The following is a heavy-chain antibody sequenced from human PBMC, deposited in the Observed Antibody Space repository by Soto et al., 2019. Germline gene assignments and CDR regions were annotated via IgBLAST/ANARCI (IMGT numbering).Heavy chain of an antibody. CDR2: IYSSGTT. CDR1: GASISSYY. V-gene: IGHV4-59*08. J-gene: IGHJ4*02. CDR3: ARNRCSSTACFGPHFDY. Sequence: SETLSLTCTVSGASISSYYWSWIRQPPGKGPEWIGYIYSSGTTNYNPSLKSRVTISLDTSKKQFSLMLTSVAAADTAVYYCARNRCSSTACFGPHFDYWGQGALVPVSS. D-gene: IGHD2-2*01.